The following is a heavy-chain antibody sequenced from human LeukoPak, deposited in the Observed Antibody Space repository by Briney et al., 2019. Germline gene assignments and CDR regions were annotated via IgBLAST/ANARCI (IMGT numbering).Heavy chain of an antibody. Sequence: QPGGSLRLSCAASGFTFSSYEMNWVRQAPGKGLEWVSYISSSGSTIYYADSVKGRFTISRDNAKNSLYLQMNSLRAEDTAVYYCARDSSGWSVDYWGQGTLVTVSS. V-gene: IGHV3-48*03. J-gene: IGHJ4*02. D-gene: IGHD6-19*01. CDR3: ARDSSGWSVDY. CDR2: ISSSGSTI. CDR1: GFTFSSYE.